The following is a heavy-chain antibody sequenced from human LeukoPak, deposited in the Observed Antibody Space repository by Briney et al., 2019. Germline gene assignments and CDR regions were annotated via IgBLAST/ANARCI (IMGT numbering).Heavy chain of an antibody. CDR3: ARDHFNPKLIAAAGLGWFDP. CDR1: GFTFSSYA. D-gene: IGHD6-13*01. Sequence: TGGSLRLSCAASGFTFSSYAMHWVRQAPGKGLEWVAVISYDGSNKYYADSVKGRFTISRDNSKNTLYLQMNSLRAEDTAVYYCARDHFNPKLIAAAGLGWFDPWGQGTLVTVSS. V-gene: IGHV3-30-3*01. J-gene: IGHJ5*02. CDR2: ISYDGSNK.